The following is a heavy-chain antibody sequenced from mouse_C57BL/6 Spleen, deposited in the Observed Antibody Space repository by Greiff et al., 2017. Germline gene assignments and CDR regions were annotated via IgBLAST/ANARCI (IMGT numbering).Heavy chain of an antibody. V-gene: IGHV1-84*01. J-gene: IGHJ3*01. D-gene: IGHD2-4*01. Sequence: QVQLQQSGPELVKPGASVKISCKASGYTFTDYSLTWVKQRPGQGLEWSGWISPGSGNHKYNEKFKGKATLTVDTSSSTAYMQLRSRTSEDAAVYFGASGDDYDPWFAYWGQGTLVTVSA. CDR3: ASGDDYDPWFAY. CDR1: GYTFTDYS. CDR2: ISPGSGNH.